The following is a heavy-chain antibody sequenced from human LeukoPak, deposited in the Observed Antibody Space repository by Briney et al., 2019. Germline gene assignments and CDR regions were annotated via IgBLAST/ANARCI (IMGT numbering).Heavy chain of an antibody. CDR3: AKPGSMVVAATEFDY. D-gene: IGHD2-15*01. CDR2: ISGSGGST. V-gene: IGHV3-23*01. J-gene: IGHJ4*02. Sequence: HTGGSLRLSCAASGFTFSSYAMSWVRQAPGKGLEWVSAISGSGGSTYYADSVKGRFTISRDNSKNTLYLQMNSLRAEDTAVYYCAKPGSMVVAATEFDYWGQGTLVTVSS. CDR1: GFTFSSYA.